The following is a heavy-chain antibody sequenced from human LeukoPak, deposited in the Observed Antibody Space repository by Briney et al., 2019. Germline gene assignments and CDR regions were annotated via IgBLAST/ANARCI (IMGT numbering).Heavy chain of an antibody. CDR3: VQNIPGTIEH. J-gene: IGHJ1*01. Sequence: PSETLSLTCTVSGGSISSSSYYWGWIRQPPGKGLECIGNIYSSGTTYYNPSLKSRVTISIDTSKSQFSLRLSSVAAADTAVYYCVQNIPGTIEHWGQGTLVTVSS. CDR1: GGSISSSSYY. V-gene: IGHV4-39*01. CDR2: IYSSGTT. D-gene: IGHD1-7*01.